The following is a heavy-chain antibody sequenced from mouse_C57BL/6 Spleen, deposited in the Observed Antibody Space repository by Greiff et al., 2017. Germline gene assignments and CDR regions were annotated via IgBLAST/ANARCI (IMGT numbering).Heavy chain of an antibody. CDR3: AIGTTVVDYAMDY. CDR2: IHPSDSDT. Sequence: QVQLQQPGAELVKPGASVKVSCKASGYTFTSYWMHWVKQRPGQGLEWIGRIHPSDSDTNYNQKFKGKATLTVDKSSSTAYMQLSSLTSEDSAVYYCAIGTTVVDYAMDYWGQGTSVTVSA. CDR1: GYTFTSYW. V-gene: IGHV1-74*01. J-gene: IGHJ4*01. D-gene: IGHD1-1*01.